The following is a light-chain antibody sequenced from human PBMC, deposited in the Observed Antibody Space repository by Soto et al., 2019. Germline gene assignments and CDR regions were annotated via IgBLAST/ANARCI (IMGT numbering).Light chain of an antibody. CDR2: DVS. CDR3: SSYTSSSTLV. V-gene: IGLV2-14*01. J-gene: IGLJ3*02. Sequence: QSVLTQPASVSESPGQSITISCTGTSSDVGFYNYVSWYQQHPGKAPKLMIYDVSNRPSGVSNRFSGSKSGNTASLTISGLQAEDEADYYCSSYTSSSTLVFGGGTQLTVL. CDR1: SSDVGFYNY.